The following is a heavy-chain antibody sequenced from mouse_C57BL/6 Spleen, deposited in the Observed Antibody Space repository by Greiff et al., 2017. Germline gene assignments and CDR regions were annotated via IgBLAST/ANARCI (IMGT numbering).Heavy chain of an antibody. V-gene: IGHV5-6*01. J-gene: IGHJ2*01. CDR1: GFTFSSYG. CDR2: ISSGGSYT. Sequence: EVQVVESGGDLVKPGGSLKLSCAASGFTFSSYGMSWVRQTPDKRLEWVATISSGGSYTYYPDSVKGRFTISRDNAKKTLYLQMSSLKSEDTAMYYCARHEDGPFDYWGQGTTLTVSS. D-gene: IGHD3-1*01. CDR3: ARHEDGPFDY.